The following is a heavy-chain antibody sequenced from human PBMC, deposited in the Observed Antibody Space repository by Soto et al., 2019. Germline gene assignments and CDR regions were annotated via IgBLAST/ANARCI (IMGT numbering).Heavy chain of an antibody. J-gene: IGHJ4*02. V-gene: IGHV1-8*01. CDR3: TRGRIMITFGGAMIIAC. D-gene: IGHD3-16*01. CDR2: LNPTTGNT. CDR1: GYLFTSSD. Sequence: QVQLVQSGAEVKKPGASVKVSCKASGYLFTSSDINWVRQATGQGLEWMGWLNPTTGNTGYAQNFQGRVAMTGNPSISTAYMELSSLKSEDTAMYYCTRGRIMITFGGAMIIACWGQGSLVTVSS.